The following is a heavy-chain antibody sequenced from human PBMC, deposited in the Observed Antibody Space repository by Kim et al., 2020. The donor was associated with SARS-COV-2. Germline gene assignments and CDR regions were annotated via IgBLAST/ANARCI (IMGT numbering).Heavy chain of an antibody. Sequence: SETLSLTCTVSGGSISSYYWSWIRQPPGKGLEWIGYIYYSGSTNYNPSLKSRVTISVDTSKNQFSLKLSSVTAADTAVYYCASHRYYYDSTFYYYGMDVWGQGTTVTVSS. D-gene: IGHD3-22*01. CDR3: ASHRYYYDSTFYYYGMDV. CDR1: GGSISSYY. V-gene: IGHV4-59*08. J-gene: IGHJ6*02. CDR2: IYYSGST.